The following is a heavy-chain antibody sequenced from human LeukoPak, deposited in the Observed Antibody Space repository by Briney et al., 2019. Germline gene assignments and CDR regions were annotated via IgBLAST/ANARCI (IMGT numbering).Heavy chain of an antibody. D-gene: IGHD3-22*01. CDR1: GYTFTGYY. Sequence: ASVRVSCKASGYTFTGYYMHWVRQAPGQGLEWMGWINPNSGGTNYAQKFQGRVTMTRDTSISTAYMELSRLRSDDTAVYYCSRNGSSRYYYYYYYMDVWGKGTTVTVSS. J-gene: IGHJ6*03. CDR2: INPNSGGT. CDR3: SRNGSSRYYYYYYYMDV. V-gene: IGHV1-2*02.